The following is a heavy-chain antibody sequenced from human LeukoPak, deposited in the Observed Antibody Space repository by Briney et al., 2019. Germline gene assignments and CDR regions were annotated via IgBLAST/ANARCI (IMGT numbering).Heavy chain of an antibody. V-gene: IGHV1-8*02. J-gene: IGHJ4*02. CDR1: GGTFSSYA. Sequence: ASVKVSCKASGGTFSSYAISWVRQAPGQGLEWMGWMNPNSGNTGYAHKFQGRVTMTRNTSMSTAYMELSSLRSEDTAIYFCARVYSRRSSGYYYADYWGQGTLVTVSS. D-gene: IGHD3-22*01. CDR2: MNPNSGNT. CDR3: ARVYSRRSSGYYYADY.